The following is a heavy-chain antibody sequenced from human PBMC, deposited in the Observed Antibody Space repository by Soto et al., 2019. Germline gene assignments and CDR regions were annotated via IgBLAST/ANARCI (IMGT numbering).Heavy chain of an antibody. CDR1: GFSLSTSGVG. D-gene: IGHD3-3*01. CDR2: IYWDDDK. CDR3: ADSFGVAVMVYYHHAMDV. Sequence: QITLRESGPTLVKPKQTLTLTCTFSGFSLSTSGVGVAWIRQPPGKALEWLALIYWDDDKRYSPSLKSRLTITKDTSKNHVVLTLTAMDPVDTATYFCADSFGVAVMVYYHHAMDVWGQGTTVTVSS. V-gene: IGHV2-5*02. J-gene: IGHJ6*02.